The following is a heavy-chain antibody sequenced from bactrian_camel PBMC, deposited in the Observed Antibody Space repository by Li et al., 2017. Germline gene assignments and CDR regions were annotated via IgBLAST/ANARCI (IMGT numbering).Heavy chain of an antibody. Sequence: HVQLVESGGGDVQPGGSLRLSCRASRKTASFFSMAWFRQAPGKEREGVAAIRNGLDTSYADSVKGRFTISQGNDGNTLYLQMNGLKSEDTAIYYCAADLLGLWGCKIPRIVPGYWGRGTQVTVS. CDR3: AADLLGLWGCKIPRIVPGY. J-gene: IGHJ6*01. D-gene: IGHD1*01. V-gene: IGHV3S53*01. CDR2: IRNGLDT. CDR1: RKTASFFS.